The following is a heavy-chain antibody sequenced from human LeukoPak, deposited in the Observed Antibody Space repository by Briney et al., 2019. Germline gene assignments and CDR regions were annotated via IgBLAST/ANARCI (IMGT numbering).Heavy chain of an antibody. D-gene: IGHD6-19*01. V-gene: IGHV3-64*01. CDR1: GFTFSSYA. J-gene: IGHJ4*02. CDR2: ISSNGGST. CDR3: AREVAVAGTRIWDY. Sequence: GGSLRLSCAVSGFTFSSYAMHWVRQAPGKGLEYVSAISSNGGSTYYANSGKGRFTILRDNSKNTLYVQMGSLRAEDMAVYYCAREVAVAGTRIWDYWGQGTLVTVSS.